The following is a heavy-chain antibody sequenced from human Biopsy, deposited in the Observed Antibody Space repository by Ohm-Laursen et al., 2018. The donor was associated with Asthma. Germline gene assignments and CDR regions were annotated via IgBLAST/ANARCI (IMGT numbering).Heavy chain of an antibody. CDR1: GDSFSNYA. J-gene: IGHJ6*02. V-gene: IGHV1-69*13. Sequence: EASVKVSCKASGDSFSNYAISWVRQAPGQGLEWMGGLIPVLGTPDHAQMFEGRVTITADESTSTAYMELSSLSSEDTAVYHCARGYSGSDRIVYYYSGLEVWGQGTTVTVSS. CDR2: LIPVLGTP. CDR3: ARGYSGSDRIVYYYSGLEV. D-gene: IGHD5-12*01.